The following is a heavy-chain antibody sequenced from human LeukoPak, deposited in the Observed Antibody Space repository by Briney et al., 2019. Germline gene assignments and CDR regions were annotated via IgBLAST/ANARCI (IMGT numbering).Heavy chain of an antibody. CDR1: GFTFSSYW. V-gene: IGHV3-7*01. Sequence: GGSLRLSCAASGFTFSSYWMSWVRQAPGKGLEWVANIRQDGSEKYYVDSVKGRFTISRDNAKNSLYLQMNSLRAEDTAVYYCARVGVGYCSGGSCYSVGYYCYYYGMDVWGQGATVTVSS. CDR3: ARVGVGYCSGGSCYSVGYYCYYYGMDV. J-gene: IGHJ6*02. CDR2: IRQDGSEK. D-gene: IGHD2-15*01.